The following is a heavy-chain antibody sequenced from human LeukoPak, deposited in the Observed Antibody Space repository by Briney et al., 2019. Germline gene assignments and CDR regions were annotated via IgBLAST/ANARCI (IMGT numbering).Heavy chain of an antibody. D-gene: IGHD3-22*01. V-gene: IGHV3-9*01. CDR2: ISWNSGSI. Sequence: PGRSLRLSCAASGFTFDGYAMHWVRQAPGKGLEWVSGISWNSGSIRYADSVKGRFTTSRDNAKNSLSLQMNSLRAEDTAMYFCAKSQGYDRGCFDIWGQGTMVTVSS. J-gene: IGHJ3*02. CDR3: AKSQGYDRGCFDI. CDR1: GFTFDGYA.